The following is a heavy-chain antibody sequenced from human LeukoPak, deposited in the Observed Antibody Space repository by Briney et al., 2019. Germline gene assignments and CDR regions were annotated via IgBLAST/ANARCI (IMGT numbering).Heavy chain of an antibody. CDR1: GGSFSGYY. CDR3: ARRGSGPSRWLTKYFQH. Sequence: SETLSLTCAVYGGSFSGYYWSWLRQPPGKGLEWIGEINHSGSTNYNPSLKSRVTISVDTSKNQFSLKLSSVTAADTAVYYCARRGSGPSRWLTKYFQHWGQGTLVTVSS. CDR2: INHSGST. D-gene: IGHD6-19*01. J-gene: IGHJ1*01. V-gene: IGHV4-34*01.